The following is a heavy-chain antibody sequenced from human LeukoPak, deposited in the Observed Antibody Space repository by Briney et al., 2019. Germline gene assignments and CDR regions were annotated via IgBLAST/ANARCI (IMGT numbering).Heavy chain of an antibody. V-gene: IGHV3-30*18. J-gene: IGHJ4*02. CDR2: ILYDGRIK. CDR1: GFTFGSYG. Sequence: SLRLSCVASGFTFGSYGMRWVRQGPGGGLGWVAGILYDGRIKHYADSVMGRFTISRDNAEKTLDLQMNSLRPEDTAVYFCAKPKVMNYSYFDFWGRGILVTVSS. D-gene: IGHD3-10*01. CDR3: AKPKVMNYSYFDF.